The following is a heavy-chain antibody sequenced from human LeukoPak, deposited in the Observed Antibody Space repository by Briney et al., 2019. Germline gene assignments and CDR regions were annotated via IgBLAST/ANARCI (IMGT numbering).Heavy chain of an antibody. J-gene: IGHJ3*02. D-gene: IGHD3-16*01. Sequence: GGSLRLSCAASGFTFSSYGMSWVRQAPGKGLEWVSAISGSGGSTYYADSVKGRFTISRDNSKNTLYLQMNSLRAEDTAVYYCAKDWGDYVWGSRDAFDIWGQGTMVTVSS. CDR3: AKDWGDYVWGSRDAFDI. CDR2: ISGSGGST. V-gene: IGHV3-23*01. CDR1: GFTFSSYG.